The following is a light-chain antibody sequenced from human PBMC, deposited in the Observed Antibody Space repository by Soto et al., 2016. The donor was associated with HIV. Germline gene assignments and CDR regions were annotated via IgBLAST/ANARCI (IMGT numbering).Light chain of an antibody. Sequence: SYELTQPPSVSVSPGQTASITCSGDKLRNKYVPWYQQKPGQSPVLVIYQDRKRPSGIPERFSGSNSGNTATLTISGTQAMDEADYYCQAWDSSTSFGGGAKLTVL. CDR2: QDR. V-gene: IGLV3-1*01. CDR3: QAWDSSTS. CDR1: KLRNKY. J-gene: IGLJ2*01.